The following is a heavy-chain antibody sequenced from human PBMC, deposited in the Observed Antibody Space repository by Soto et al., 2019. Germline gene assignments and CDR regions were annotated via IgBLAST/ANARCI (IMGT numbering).Heavy chain of an antibody. Sequence: GGAPRLSCAAQRFSFNGFWMRWVRQAPGKGLELVANIKEDGSDKKHVDSVKGRFTISRDNAKNLVYLQMNNLRGEDTAVYYFARGGCLAYWGQGTQVTVSS. J-gene: IGHJ4*02. V-gene: IGHV3-7*05. CDR2: IKEDGSDK. D-gene: IGHD2-15*01. CDR3: ARGGCLAY. CDR1: RFSFNGFW.